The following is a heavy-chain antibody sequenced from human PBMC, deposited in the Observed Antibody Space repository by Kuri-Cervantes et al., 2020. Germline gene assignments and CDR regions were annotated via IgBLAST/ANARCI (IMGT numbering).Heavy chain of an antibody. V-gene: IGHV3-48*03. CDR3: AKAAYYYYMDV. J-gene: IGHJ6*03. D-gene: IGHD2-15*01. CDR1: GFTFSSYE. Sequence: GESLKISCAASGFTFSSYEMNWVRQAPGKGLEWVSYVRSSGSTIYYADSVKGRFTISRDNTKNSLYLQMNSLRAEDTALYYCAKAAYYYYMDVWGKGTTVTVSS. CDR2: VRSSGSTI.